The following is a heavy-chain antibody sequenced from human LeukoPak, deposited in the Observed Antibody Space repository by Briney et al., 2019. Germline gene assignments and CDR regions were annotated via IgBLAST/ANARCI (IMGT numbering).Heavy chain of an antibody. Sequence: QSGGSLRLSCPASGFTVSSTYMSWVRQAPGKGLEWVSVTYSGGYTNYADSVMGRFTISRDNSKNTLYLQMSGLRAEDTAVYYCARAPSTVRSWYYFDYWGQGTLVTVSS. D-gene: IGHD6-13*01. CDR2: TYSGGYT. CDR3: ARAPSTVRSWYYFDY. CDR1: GFTVSSTY. V-gene: IGHV3-66*01. J-gene: IGHJ4*02.